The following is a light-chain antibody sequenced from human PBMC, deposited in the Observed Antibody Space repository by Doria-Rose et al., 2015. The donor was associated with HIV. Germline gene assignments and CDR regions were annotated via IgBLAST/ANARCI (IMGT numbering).Light chain of an antibody. V-gene: IGLV2-11*02. CDR3: CSYAGSYNVV. CDR2: DVS. J-gene: IGLJ2*01. Sequence: LIQPRSVSGSPGQSVTISCTGTSSDVGGHNSVSWYQQHPGKAPKLMIYDVSKRPSGVPDRFSGSKSGNTASLIISGLQVEDEADYYCCSYAGSYNVVFGGGTKLTVL. CDR1: SSDVGGHNS.